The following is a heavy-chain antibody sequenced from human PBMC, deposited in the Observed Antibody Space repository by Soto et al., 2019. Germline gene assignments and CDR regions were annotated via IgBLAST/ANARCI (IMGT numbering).Heavy chain of an antibody. CDR2: INPSGGST. J-gene: IGHJ5*02. D-gene: IGHD5-18*01. CDR1: GYTFTSYY. Sequence: QVQLVQSGAEVKKPGASVKVSCKASGYTFTSYYMHWVRQAPGQGLEWMGIINPSGGSTSYAQKFQGRVTMTMDTSTSTVYMELGSLRSEDTAVYYCARDEGGYSYGTNWSDPWGQGTLVTVSS. CDR3: ARDEGGYSYGTNWSDP. V-gene: IGHV1-46*01.